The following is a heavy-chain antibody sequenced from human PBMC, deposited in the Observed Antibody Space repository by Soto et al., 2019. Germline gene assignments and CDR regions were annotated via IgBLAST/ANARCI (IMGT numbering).Heavy chain of an antibody. J-gene: IGHJ6*02. CDR1: GFTFSSNA. CDR2: ISGSGGST. D-gene: IGHD5-12*01. CDR3: AKENAVVDIVATIIFGPTYYYYGMDV. Sequence: GGSLRLSCAASGFTFSSNAMSWVRQAPGKGLEWVSAISGSGGSTYYADSVKGRFTISRDNSKNTLYLQMNSLRAEDTAVYYCAKENAVVDIVATIIFGPTYYYYGMDVWGQGTTVTVSS. V-gene: IGHV3-23*01.